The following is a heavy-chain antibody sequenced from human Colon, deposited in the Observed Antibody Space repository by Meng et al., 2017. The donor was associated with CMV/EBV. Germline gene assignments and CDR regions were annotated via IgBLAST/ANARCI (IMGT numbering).Heavy chain of an antibody. J-gene: IGHJ4*02. V-gene: IGHV4-39*07. CDR1: GGSISSSTYY. D-gene: IGHD4-17*01. CDR3: ATDYGDYYFDR. Sequence: HLHLQESGPGLVKPSEPLSLTCTVSGGSISSSTYYWGWIRQTPGKGLEWIGNIYYSGYTYYNPSLKSRLTISVDTSKNQFSLKLTSVTAADTAVYYCATDYGDYYFDRWGQGTLVTVSS. CDR2: IYYSGYT.